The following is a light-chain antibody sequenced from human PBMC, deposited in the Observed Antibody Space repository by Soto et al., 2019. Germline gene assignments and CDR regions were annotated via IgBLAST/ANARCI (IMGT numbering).Light chain of an antibody. CDR3: VAWDDRLNGYV. V-gene: IGLV1-44*01. J-gene: IGLJ1*01. CDR1: SSNIGSTT. CDR2: SSN. Sequence: HSALAQPPSASGTPGQRVTISCSGSSSNIGSTTVNWYQHLPGTAPKVLVYSSNQRPSGVPDRFSGSKSGTSASLAISGLQSEDEGDYYCVAWDDRLNGYVFGTGTKVTVL.